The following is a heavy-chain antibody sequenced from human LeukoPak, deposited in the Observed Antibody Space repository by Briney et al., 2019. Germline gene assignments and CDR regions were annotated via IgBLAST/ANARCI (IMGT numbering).Heavy chain of an antibody. CDR1: GFPFSAYW. CDR2: INSDWTTT. CDR3: ARETIAVVPAALY. J-gene: IGHJ4*02. Sequence: GGSLRLSCAASGFPFSAYWMHWVRQVPGKGLVWVSRINSDWTTTNYADSVKGRFTISRDNAKNTMYMQMNSLRAEDTAVYDCARETIAVVPAALYWGQGTLVTVSS. D-gene: IGHD2-2*01. V-gene: IGHV3-74*01.